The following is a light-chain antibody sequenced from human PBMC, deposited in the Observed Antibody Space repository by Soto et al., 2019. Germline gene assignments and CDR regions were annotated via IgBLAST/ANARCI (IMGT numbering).Light chain of an antibody. J-gene: IGKJ4*01. Sequence: DIQMTQSPSSLSASVGDRVTITCRASQSISSYLNWYQQKPGKAPKLLIYAACSLQSGVPSRFSDRGSGTDVTLSISSLQPEDFATYYCQQSYSTPLTSGGGTKVEIK. CDR2: AAC. CDR3: QQSYSTPLT. V-gene: IGKV1-39*01. CDR1: QSISSY.